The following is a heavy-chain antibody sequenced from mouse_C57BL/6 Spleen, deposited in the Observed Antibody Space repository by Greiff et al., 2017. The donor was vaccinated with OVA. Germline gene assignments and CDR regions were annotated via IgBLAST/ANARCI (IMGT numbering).Heavy chain of an antibody. V-gene: IGHV1-64*01. CDR2: IHPNSGST. J-gene: IGHJ2*01. CDR3: ARSSGYDVGYYFDY. Sequence: QVQLQQPGAELVKPGASVKLSCKASGYTFTSYWMHWVKQRPGQGLEWIGMIHPNSGSTNYNEKFKSKATLTVDKSSSTAYMQLSSLTSEDSAVYYCARSSGYDVGYYFDYWGQGTTLTVSS. CDR1: GYTFTSYW. D-gene: IGHD2-2*01.